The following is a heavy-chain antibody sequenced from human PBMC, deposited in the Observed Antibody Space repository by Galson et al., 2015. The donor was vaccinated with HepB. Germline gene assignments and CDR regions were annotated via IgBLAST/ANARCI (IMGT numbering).Heavy chain of an antibody. Sequence: SLRLSCAASGFTFSNYEMNWVRQAPGEGLEWVSHIENVGKTIYYADSVKGRFIISRENAKNSLFLQMNSLKVDDTAVYYCVRGPFSLHSAFDLWGQGTLVAVSP. CDR3: VRGPFSLHSAFDL. D-gene: IGHD3-3*02. V-gene: IGHV3-48*03. CDR1: GFTFSNYE. J-gene: IGHJ3*01. CDR2: IENVGKTI.